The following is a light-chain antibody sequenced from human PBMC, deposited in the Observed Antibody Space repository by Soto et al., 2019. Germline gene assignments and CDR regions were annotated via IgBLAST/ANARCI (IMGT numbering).Light chain of an antibody. CDR3: QQLNSFPIA. CDR1: QGISSF. J-gene: IGKJ3*01. Sequence: IQLTQSPSSLSASVGDRVTITCRASQGISSFLAWYQQKPGKAPKLLIYGTSTLQSGVASRFSGSGSGTDFTLTIGSLQPEDFATYYCQQLNSFPIAFGPGTKVDIK. CDR2: GTS. V-gene: IGKV1-9*01.